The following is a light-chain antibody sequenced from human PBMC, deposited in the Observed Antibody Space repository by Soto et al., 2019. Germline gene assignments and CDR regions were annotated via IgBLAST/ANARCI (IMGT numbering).Light chain of an antibody. J-gene: IGKJ5*01. V-gene: IGKV3-15*01. CDR2: GAS. CDR1: QSISNN. Sequence: EIVMTQSPATLSVSPGERATLSCRASQSISNNLAWYQQKPSQAPRLLIYGASTRATGFPDRFSGSGSGTEFTLTISSLHSEDFAVYYCQQYYDWPITFGQGTRLDIK. CDR3: QQYYDWPIT.